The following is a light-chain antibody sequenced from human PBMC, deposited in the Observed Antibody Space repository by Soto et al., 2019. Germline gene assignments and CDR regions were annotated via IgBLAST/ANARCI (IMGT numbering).Light chain of an antibody. Sequence: EVVLTQSPGTLSLSPGDRATLSCRASHNVSSSYLAWYQHKRGQAPRFLMYGASSRASGIPDRFSASGTGTDFTLTISRPVPEDFAVYFCQQSARSGVTFGPGTKVDLK. CDR3: QQSARSGVT. CDR2: GAS. V-gene: IGKV3-20*01. CDR1: HNVSSSY. J-gene: IGKJ3*01.